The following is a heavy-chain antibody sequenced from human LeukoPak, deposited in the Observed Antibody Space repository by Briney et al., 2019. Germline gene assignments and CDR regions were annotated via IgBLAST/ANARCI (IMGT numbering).Heavy chain of an antibody. CDR1: GGTFTNYV. D-gene: IGHD6-19*01. CDR3: AREKVAVAGTDAFDI. CDR2: IIPSFGTA. J-gene: IGHJ3*02. V-gene: IGHV1-69*13. Sequence: SVKVPCKASGGTFTNYVISWVRQAPGQGLEWMGGIIPSFGTANYAQKFQGRVTIIADESTSTAYMELSSLRSEDTAVYYCAREKVAVAGTDAFDIWGQGTMVTVSS.